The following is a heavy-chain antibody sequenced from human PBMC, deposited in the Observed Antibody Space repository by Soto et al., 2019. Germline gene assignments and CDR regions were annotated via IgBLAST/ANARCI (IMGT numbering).Heavy chain of an antibody. V-gene: IGHV4-30-4*01. Sequence: QVQLQESGPGLVKPSQTLSLTCTVSGGSISSGDYYWSWIRQPPGKGLEWIGYIYYSGSTYYNPSLKSRVTISVDTSKNQFSLKLSSVTAADTAVYYCARALSGLVVGGSYYYYGMDVWGQGTTVTVSS. CDR2: IYYSGST. J-gene: IGHJ6*02. D-gene: IGHD2-2*01. CDR3: ARALSGLVVGGSYYYYGMDV. CDR1: GGSISSGDYY.